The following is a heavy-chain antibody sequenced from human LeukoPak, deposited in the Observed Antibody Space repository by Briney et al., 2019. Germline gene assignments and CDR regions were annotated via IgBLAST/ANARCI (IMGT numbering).Heavy chain of an antibody. CDR1: GFTFSDYY. J-gene: IGHJ4*02. D-gene: IGHD6-13*01. V-gene: IGHV3-11*03. CDR2: ISSSSSYT. Sequence: GGSLRLSCAASGFTFSDYYMSWIRQAPGKGLEWVSYISSSSSYTNYADSVKGRFTISRDNAKNSLYLQMNSLRAEDTAVYYCARPLGIAASPESYWGQGTLVTVSS. CDR3: ARPLGIAASPESY.